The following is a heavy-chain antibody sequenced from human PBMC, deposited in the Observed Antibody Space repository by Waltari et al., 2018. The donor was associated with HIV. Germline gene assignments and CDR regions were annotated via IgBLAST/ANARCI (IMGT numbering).Heavy chain of an antibody. CDR2: ISSSRYI. CDR3: ARGKGRLV. V-gene: IGHV3-21*01. CDR1: GFTFSSYS. J-gene: IGHJ4*02. D-gene: IGHD5-12*01. Sequence: EVQLVESGGGLVKPGGSLRLSCAASGFTFSSYSMTWVRQAPGKGLEWVSSISSSRYIYYADSVKGRITISRDNAKNSLYLQMNSLRAGDTAFYYGARGKGRLVWGQGTLVTVSS.